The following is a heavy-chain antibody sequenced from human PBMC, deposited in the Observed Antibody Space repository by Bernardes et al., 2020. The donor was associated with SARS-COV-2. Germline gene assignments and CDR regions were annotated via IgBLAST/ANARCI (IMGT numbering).Heavy chain of an antibody. D-gene: IGHD2-2*01. Sequence: GGSLRLSCAASGFTFDNAWMNWLRQAPGKGLEWVGHIKSKTDGGTADFAAPVRGRFSISRDDSKNTLYLQMDSLKTEDTAIYYCNTGGGTRDFIEVPAWGQGTLVTVSS. CDR1: GFTFDNAW. CDR3: NTGGGTRDFIEVPA. V-gene: IGHV3-15*01. J-gene: IGHJ4*02. CDR2: IKSKTDGGTA.